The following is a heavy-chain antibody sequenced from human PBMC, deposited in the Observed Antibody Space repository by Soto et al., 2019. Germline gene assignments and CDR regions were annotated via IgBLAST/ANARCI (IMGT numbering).Heavy chain of an antibody. Sequence: QVQLQQWGAGLLKPSETLSLTCAVYGGSFSGYYWSWIRQPPGKGLEWIGEINHSRSTNYNPSLKSRVTISVDTSKNQFSLKLSSVTAAETAVYYCARGGFWTVDYWGQGTLVTVSS. J-gene: IGHJ4*02. D-gene: IGHD3-3*01. V-gene: IGHV4-34*01. CDR3: ARGGFWTVDY. CDR1: GGSFSGYY. CDR2: INHSRST.